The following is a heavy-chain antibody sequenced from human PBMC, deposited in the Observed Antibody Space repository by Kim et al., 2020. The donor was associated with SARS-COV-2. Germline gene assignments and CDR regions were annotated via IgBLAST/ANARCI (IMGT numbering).Heavy chain of an antibody. V-gene: IGHV3-30*01. D-gene: IGHD3-10*01. CDR3: ARDGSGETYFDY. Sequence: YYADSVKGRFTISRDNSKNTRYLQMNSLRAEDTAVYYCARDGSGETYFDYWGQGTLVTVSS. J-gene: IGHJ4*02.